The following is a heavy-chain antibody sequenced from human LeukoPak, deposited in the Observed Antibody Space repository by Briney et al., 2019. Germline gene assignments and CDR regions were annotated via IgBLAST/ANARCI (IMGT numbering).Heavy chain of an antibody. J-gene: IGHJ4*02. CDR2: INWNGGST. D-gene: IGHD6-13*01. Sequence: PGGSLRLSCAASGFTFDDYGMSWVRQAPGKGLEWVSGINWNGGSTGYADSVKGRFTISRDNAKNSLYPQMNSLRAEDTALYYCARGAEQQLVHPFDYWGQGTLVTVSS. CDR3: ARGAEQQLVHPFDY. CDR1: GFTFDDYG. V-gene: IGHV3-20*04.